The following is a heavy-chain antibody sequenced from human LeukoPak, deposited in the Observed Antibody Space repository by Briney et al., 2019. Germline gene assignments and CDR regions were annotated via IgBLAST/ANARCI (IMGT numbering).Heavy chain of an antibody. D-gene: IGHD3-10*01. J-gene: IGHJ6*04. Sequence: PGGSLRLSCTASEFTFGDHAMSWVRQAPGKGLEWVSYISSSSSYTNYADSVKGRFTISRDNAKNSLYLQMNSLRAEDTAVYYCARDRRRGGSGSYYKKEYGMDVWGKGTTVTVSS. V-gene: IGHV3-11*06. CDR3: ARDRRRGGSGSYYKKEYGMDV. CDR2: ISSSSSYT. CDR1: EFTFGDHA.